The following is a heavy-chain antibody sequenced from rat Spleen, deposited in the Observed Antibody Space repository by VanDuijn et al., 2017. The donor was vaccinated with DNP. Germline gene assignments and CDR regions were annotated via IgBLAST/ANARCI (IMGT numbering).Heavy chain of an antibody. V-gene: IGHV5-7*01. Sequence: EVQLAESGGGLVQPGGSLKLSCAASGFTFSDYHMVWVRQAPKKGLEWVAAISTSGTRTYYPDSVMGRFTISRHDAKSTLYLQMDSLGSEDTATYYGAKDMNYGGLYALDAWGQGTSVTVSS. CDR2: ISTSGTRT. D-gene: IGHD1-11*01. CDR3: AKDMNYGGLYALDA. J-gene: IGHJ4*01. CDR1: GFTFSDYH.